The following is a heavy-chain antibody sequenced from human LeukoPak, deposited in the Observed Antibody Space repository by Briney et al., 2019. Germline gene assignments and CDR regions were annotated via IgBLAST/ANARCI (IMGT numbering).Heavy chain of an antibody. CDR3: ALGLGKYDFWRGYSPTINYQYMDV. Sequence: SVKVSCKASGGTFNSYAISWVRQAPGQGLEWMGCIVPIFGTPDYAQKFQGRVTITTVESTSTAYMELSSLRSEDTAVYYCALGLGKYDFWRGYSPTINYQYMDVWAKGPTVPVS. V-gene: IGHV1-69*05. D-gene: IGHD3-3*01. J-gene: IGHJ6*03. CDR1: GGTFNSYA. CDR2: IVPIFGTP.